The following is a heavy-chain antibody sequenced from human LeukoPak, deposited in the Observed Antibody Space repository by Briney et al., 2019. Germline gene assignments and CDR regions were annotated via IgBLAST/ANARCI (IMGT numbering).Heavy chain of an antibody. J-gene: IGHJ4*02. Sequence: PGRSLRLSCAASGFTFSSYGMHWVRQAPGKGLEWVAVISYDGSNKYYADSVKGRFTISRDNSKNTLYLQMNSLRAEDTAVYYCAKDREGNSWFDYWGQGTLVTVSS. CDR2: ISYDGSNK. D-gene: IGHD6-13*01. CDR1: GFTFSSYG. V-gene: IGHV3-30*18. CDR3: AKDREGNSWFDY.